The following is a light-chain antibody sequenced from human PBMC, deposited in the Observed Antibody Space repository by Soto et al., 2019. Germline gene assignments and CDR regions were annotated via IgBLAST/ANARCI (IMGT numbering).Light chain of an antibody. Sequence: EIVMTQSPATLSVSPGERATLSCRASQSVSSNLAWYQQKPGQAPRLLINGASTRATGIPARFSGSRSGTEFTLTISNLQSEDFAVYYCQQYDNWPPYTFGQGTRLEIK. V-gene: IGKV3-15*01. J-gene: IGKJ2*01. CDR3: QQYDNWPPYT. CDR2: GAS. CDR1: QSVSSN.